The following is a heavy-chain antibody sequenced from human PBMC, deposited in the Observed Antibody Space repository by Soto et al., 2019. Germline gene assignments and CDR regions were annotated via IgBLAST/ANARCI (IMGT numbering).Heavy chain of an antibody. J-gene: IGHJ4*02. CDR2: TYYRSKWYN. V-gene: IGHV6-1*01. CDR1: GDSVSSNSAA. CDR3: ARDSLAVADFFDY. Sequence: SQTLSLTFVISGDSVSSNSAALNWIRQAPSRGLEWLGRTYYRSKWYNDYAVSVKSRITINPDTSKNQFSLQLNSVTPEDTAVYYCARDSLAVADFFDYWGQGTLVTVSS. D-gene: IGHD6-19*01.